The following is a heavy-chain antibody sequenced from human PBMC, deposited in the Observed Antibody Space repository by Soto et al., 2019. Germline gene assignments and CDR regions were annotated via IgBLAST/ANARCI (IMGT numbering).Heavy chain of an antibody. CDR2: IIPIFGTA. CDR1: GGTFSSYA. Sequence: QVQLVQSGAEVKKPGSSVKVSCKASGGTFSSYAISWVRQAPGQGLEWMGGIIPIFGTANYAQKFQGRVTITADESTSTAYMELSSLRSEDTALYYCARDDYGGNSDDDAFDIWGQGTMVTVSS. CDR3: ARDDYGGNSDDDAFDI. J-gene: IGHJ3*02. V-gene: IGHV1-69*01. D-gene: IGHD4-17*01.